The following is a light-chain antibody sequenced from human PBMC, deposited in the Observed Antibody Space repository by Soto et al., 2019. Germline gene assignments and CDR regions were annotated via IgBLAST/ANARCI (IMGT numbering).Light chain of an antibody. CDR2: KVD. CDR3: SSYTTVPSPQWV. CDR1: RSELGGLNY. Sequence: QSALTQPDSVSGSPGQSITIPCSGRRSELGGLNYVSWYQQHPGTVPKLIVYKVDNRPSGISDRFSASKSGNTASLTISGLQAEDEAHYYCSSYTTVPSPQWVFAGGTKLTVL. V-gene: IGLV2-14*01. J-gene: IGLJ3*02.